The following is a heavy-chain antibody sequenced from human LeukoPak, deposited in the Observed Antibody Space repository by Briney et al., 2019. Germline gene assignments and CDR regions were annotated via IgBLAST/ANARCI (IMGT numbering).Heavy chain of an antibody. V-gene: IGHV4-34*01. CDR3: ARGCSNTYYYDSSGHDDAFDI. D-gene: IGHD3-22*01. CDR1: GGSFSGYY. Sequence: PSETLSLTCAVYGGSFSGYYWSWIRQPPGKGLEWLGEINHSGSTNYNPSLKSRVTISVDTSKNQFSLKLSSVTAADTAVYYCARGCSNTYYYDSSGHDDAFDIWGQGTMVTVSS. J-gene: IGHJ3*02. CDR2: INHSGST.